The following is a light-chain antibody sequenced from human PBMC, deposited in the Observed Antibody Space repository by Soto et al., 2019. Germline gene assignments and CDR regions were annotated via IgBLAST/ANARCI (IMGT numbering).Light chain of an antibody. CDR3: QQYNTYSGT. CDR1: QSTSSW. V-gene: IGKV1-5*01. CDR2: DVS. Sequence: PSPLYAPVGDTVTITCRASQSTSSWLAWYQQKPGKAPKVLIYDVSSLESGVPSRFSGSGSGTEFTLTINSLQPDDFATYYCQQYNTYSGTFGPGTKVDI. J-gene: IGKJ1*01.